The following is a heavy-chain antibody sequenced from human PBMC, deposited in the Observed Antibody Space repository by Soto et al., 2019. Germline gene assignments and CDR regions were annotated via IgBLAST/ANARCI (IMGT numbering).Heavy chain of an antibody. CDR3: ARIRYCSSTSCQKASFDY. J-gene: IGHJ4*02. CDR2: IIPILGIA. D-gene: IGHD2-2*01. Sequence: QVQLVQSGAEVKKPGSSVKVSCKASGGTFSSYTISWVRQAPGQGLEWMGRIIPILGIANYAQKFQGRVTITADKSTSTAYMELSSLRSEDTAVYYCARIRYCSSTSCQKASFDYWGQGTLVTVSS. CDR1: GGTFSSYT. V-gene: IGHV1-69*02.